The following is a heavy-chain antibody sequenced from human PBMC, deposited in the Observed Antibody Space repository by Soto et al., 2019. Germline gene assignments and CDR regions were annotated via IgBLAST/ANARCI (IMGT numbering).Heavy chain of an antibody. CDR1: GFTFSSYA. CDR3: AGETGIAAAGTYYGMDV. J-gene: IGHJ6*02. CDR2: ISYDGSNK. D-gene: IGHD6-13*01. Sequence: LRLSCAASGFTFSSYAMHWVRQAPGKGLEWVAVISYDGSNKYYADSVKGRFTISRDNSKNTLYLQMNSLRAEDTAVYYCAGETGIAAAGTYYGMDVWGQGTTVTVSS. V-gene: IGHV3-30-3*01.